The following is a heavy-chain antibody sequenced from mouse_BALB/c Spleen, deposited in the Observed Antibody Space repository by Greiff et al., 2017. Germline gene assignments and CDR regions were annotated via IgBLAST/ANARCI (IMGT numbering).Heavy chain of an antibody. CDR2: ISYSGST. Sequence: EVQGVESGPGLVKPSQSLSLTCTVTGYSITSDYAWNWIRQFPGNKLEWMGYISYSGSTSYNPSLKSRISITRDTSKNQFFLQLNSVTTEDTATYYCARTVAPGWFAYWGQGTLVTVSA. D-gene: IGHD1-1*01. V-gene: IGHV3-2*02. J-gene: IGHJ3*01. CDR3: ARTVAPGWFAY. CDR1: GYSITSDYA.